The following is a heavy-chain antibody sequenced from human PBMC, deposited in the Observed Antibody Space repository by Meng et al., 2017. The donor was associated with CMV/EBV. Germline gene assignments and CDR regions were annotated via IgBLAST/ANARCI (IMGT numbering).Heavy chain of an antibody. Sequence: GESLKISCAASGFTFSNYAMSWVRQAPGKGLEWVSSISSSSSYIYYADSVKGRFTISRDNAKNSLYLQMNSLRAEDTAVYYCARWDIVPAATWGQGTLVTVSS. V-gene: IGHV3-21*01. CDR1: GFTFSNYA. CDR3: ARWDIVPAAT. D-gene: IGHD2-2*01. J-gene: IGHJ5*02. CDR2: ISSSSSYI.